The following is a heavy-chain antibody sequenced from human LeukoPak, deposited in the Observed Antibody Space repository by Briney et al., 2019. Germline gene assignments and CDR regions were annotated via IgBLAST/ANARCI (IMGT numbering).Heavy chain of an antibody. D-gene: IGHD3-3*01. CDR1: GYTFTSYY. CDR3: ARDQGVTIFGVPYNWFDP. Sequence: ASVKVSCKASGYTFTSYYMHWVRQAPGQGLEWMGIINPSGGSTSYAQKFQGRVTMTRDTSTSTVYMELSSLRSEDAAVYYCARDQGVTIFGVPYNWFDPWGQGTLVTVSS. V-gene: IGHV1-46*01. CDR2: INPSGGST. J-gene: IGHJ5*02.